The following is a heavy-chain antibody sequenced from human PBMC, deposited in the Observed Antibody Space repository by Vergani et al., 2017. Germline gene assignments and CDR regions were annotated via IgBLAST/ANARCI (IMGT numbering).Heavy chain of an antibody. CDR1: GYTFTSYD. CDR3: ARGPSYDFWSGWGYYYYYYMDV. J-gene: IGHJ6*03. CDR2: MNPNSGNT. D-gene: IGHD3-3*01. V-gene: IGHV1-8*01. Sequence: QVQLVQSGAEVKKPGASVKVSCKASGYTFTSYDINWVRQATGQGLEWMGWMNPNSGNTGYAQKFQGRVTMTRNTSISTAYIELSSLRSEDTAVYYCARGPSYDFWSGWGYYYYYYMDVWGKGTTVTVSS.